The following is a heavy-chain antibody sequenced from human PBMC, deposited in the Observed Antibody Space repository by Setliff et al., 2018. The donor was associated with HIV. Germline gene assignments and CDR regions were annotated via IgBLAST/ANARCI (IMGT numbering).Heavy chain of an antibody. J-gene: IGHJ4*02. D-gene: IGHD3-10*01. CDR2: IYFSGSV. V-gene: IGHV4-39*07. CDR3: AARNSGNPTRHFDY. Sequence: SETLSLTCTVSGDSISSSRSFWGWIRQSPGKGLEWIGSIYFSGSVFYNPSLNSRVIISIDTSRNQFSLKLSSVTGADTAVYYCAARNSGNPTRHFDYWGQGTLVTVSS. CDR1: GDSISSSRSF.